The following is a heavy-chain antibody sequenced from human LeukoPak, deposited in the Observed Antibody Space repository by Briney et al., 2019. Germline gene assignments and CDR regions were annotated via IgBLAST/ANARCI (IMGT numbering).Heavy chain of an antibody. CDR1: GYTFTSYG. D-gene: IGHD2-2*02. CDR3: ARGGCSTSCYIPYYYYYYYMDV. J-gene: IGHJ6*03. CDR2: MNPKSGNT. V-gene: IGHV1-8*03. Sequence: ASVEVSLKAFGYTFTSYGINWVRQATGQGVEWVGWMNPKSGNTGYAHKFQGRVTITRNPSISTAYMELSSLRSEDTAVYYCARGGCSTSCYIPYYYYYYYMDVWGKGTTVTVSS.